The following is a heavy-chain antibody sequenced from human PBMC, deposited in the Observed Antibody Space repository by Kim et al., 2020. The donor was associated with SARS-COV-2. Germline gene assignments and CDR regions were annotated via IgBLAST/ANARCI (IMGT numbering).Heavy chain of an antibody. CDR1: AFTFSSYW. D-gene: IGHD3-16*01. V-gene: IGHV3-74*01. CDR2: INSDGSSK. Sequence: GGSLRLSCAASAFTFSSYWMNWVRQAPGKGPVWVSRINSDGSSKSYVDSVKGRFTISRDNAKNTLYLQMNSLRAEDTAVYYCARGVSVAFFTYFLYWAQG. CDR3: ARGVSVAFFTYFLY. J-gene: IGHJ4*02.